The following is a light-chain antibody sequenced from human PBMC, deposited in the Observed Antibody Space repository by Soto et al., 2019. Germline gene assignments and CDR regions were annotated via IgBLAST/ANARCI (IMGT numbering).Light chain of an antibody. CDR2: ENN. J-gene: IGLJ2*01. Sequence: QSVLTQPPSVSAAPGQKVTISCSGSNSNIGNNYVAWYQQLPGTAPKLLIYENNKRPSGIPDRFSGSKSGTSATLGITGLQTGDDADYYCETWDSSLYAVVFGGGTKVTVL. V-gene: IGLV1-51*02. CDR3: ETWDSSLYAVV. CDR1: NSNIGNNY.